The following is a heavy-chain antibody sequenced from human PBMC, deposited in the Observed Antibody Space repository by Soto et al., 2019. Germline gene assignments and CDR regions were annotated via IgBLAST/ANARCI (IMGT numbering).Heavy chain of an antibody. CDR2: ISGSGGST. V-gene: IGHV3-23*01. D-gene: IGHD6-13*01. Sequence: GGSLRFSCAAAGFTFSIYAMSWVRQAPGKGLEWVSAISGSGGSTYYADSVKGRFTISRDNSKNTLYLQMNSLRADDTAVYYCAKATRGGAATLIRDYWGQGTLVTVSS. CDR3: AKATRGGAATLIRDY. CDR1: GFTFSIYA. J-gene: IGHJ4*02.